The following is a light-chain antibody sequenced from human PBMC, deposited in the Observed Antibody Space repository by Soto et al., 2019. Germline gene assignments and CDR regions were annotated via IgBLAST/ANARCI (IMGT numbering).Light chain of an antibody. CDR3: QQRTKWPAT. Sequence: EVVLTQSPATLSLSPGERVTLSCRASQSITGYLAWSQHKPGQAPRLLIYDTFKRATGIPARFSGSGSGTDFTLTISSLEPEDFATYDCQQRTKWPATFGRGTKVEMK. V-gene: IGKV3-11*01. J-gene: IGKJ1*01. CDR2: DTF. CDR1: QSITGY.